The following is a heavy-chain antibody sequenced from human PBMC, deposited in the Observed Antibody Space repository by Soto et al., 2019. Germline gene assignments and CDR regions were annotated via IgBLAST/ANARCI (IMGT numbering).Heavy chain of an antibody. CDR1: GGSFSGYY. V-gene: IGHV4-34*01. J-gene: IGHJ5*02. D-gene: IGHD3-10*01. Sequence: SETLSLTCAVYGGSFSGYYWSWIRQPPGKGLEWIGEINHSGSTNYNPSLKSRVTISVDTSKNQFSLKLSSVTAADTAVYYCARDLYYYGSGSYSPWGQGTLVTVSS. CDR2: INHSGST. CDR3: ARDLYYYGSGSYSP.